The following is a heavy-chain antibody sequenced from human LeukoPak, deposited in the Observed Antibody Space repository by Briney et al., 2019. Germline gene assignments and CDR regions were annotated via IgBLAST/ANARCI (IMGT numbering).Heavy chain of an antibody. CDR1: GFTFSSYA. V-gene: IGHV3-23*01. Sequence: GGSLRLSCAASGFTFSSYAMSWVRQAPGKGLEWVSAISGSGGTTYYADSVKGRFTISRDNSKNTLYLQMNSLRAEDTAVYYCARSGKEYSSSPNWFDPWGQGTLVTVSS. CDR2: ISGSGGTT. D-gene: IGHD6-6*01. CDR3: ARSGKEYSSSPNWFDP. J-gene: IGHJ5*02.